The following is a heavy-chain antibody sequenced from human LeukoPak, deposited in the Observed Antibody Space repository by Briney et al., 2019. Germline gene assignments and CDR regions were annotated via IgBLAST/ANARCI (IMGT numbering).Heavy chain of an antibody. Sequence: SETLSLTCTVSGGSISSYYWSWIRQPAGKGLEWIGRINYSGTTYYSPSLKSRVTISVDTSRNHFSLKVTSVTAADTAVYYCASLTHSYYADPAGYYPFYYMDVWGKGTTVTVSS. CDR2: INYSGTT. V-gene: IGHV4-59*05. J-gene: IGHJ6*03. CDR1: GGSISSYY. D-gene: IGHD3-22*01. CDR3: ASLTHSYYADPAGYYPFYYMDV.